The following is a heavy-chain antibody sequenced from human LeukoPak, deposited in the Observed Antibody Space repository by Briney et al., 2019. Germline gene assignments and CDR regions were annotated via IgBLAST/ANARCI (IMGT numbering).Heavy chain of an antibody. CDR3: ARLTEYYYDSSGYYRYYFDY. D-gene: IGHD3-22*01. J-gene: IGHJ4*02. CDR1: GYSISSGYY. CDR2: IHHSGST. V-gene: IGHV4-38-2*02. Sequence: SETLSLTCTVSGYSISSGYYWGWIRPPPGKGLEWIGTIHHSGSTYYIPSLKSRVTISVDTSKSHFSLKLSSVTAADTAVYYCARLTEYYYDSSGYYRYYFDYWGQGTLVTVSS.